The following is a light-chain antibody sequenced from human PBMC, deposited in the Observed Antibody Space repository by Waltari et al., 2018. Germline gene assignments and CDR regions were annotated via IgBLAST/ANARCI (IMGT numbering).Light chain of an antibody. Sequence: DIVMTQSPDSLAVSLGERATINCKSSQSVLHSSKNENSLYWYQQKPGQPPKLLIYWASTRESGVPDRCSGSVSGTYFTLTISSLQAEDVAVYYCQQYYDTPFTFGPGTKVDIK. CDR1: QSVLHSSKNENS. J-gene: IGKJ3*01. V-gene: IGKV4-1*01. CDR2: WAS. CDR3: QQYYDTPFT.